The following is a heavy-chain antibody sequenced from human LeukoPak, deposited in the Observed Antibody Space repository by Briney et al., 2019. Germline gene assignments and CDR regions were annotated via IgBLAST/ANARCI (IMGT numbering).Heavy chain of an antibody. Sequence: GGSLRLSCAASGFTFSSYAMSWVRQAPGKGLEWVSGISWNSGSIGYADSVKGRFTITRDNAKNSLYVHMTSLRAEDTALYYCARGAGGSGSYNNNFDYWGQGTLVTVSS. D-gene: IGHD3-10*01. CDR3: ARGAGGSGSYNNNFDY. CDR2: ISWNSGSI. V-gene: IGHV3-9*01. CDR1: GFTFSSYA. J-gene: IGHJ4*02.